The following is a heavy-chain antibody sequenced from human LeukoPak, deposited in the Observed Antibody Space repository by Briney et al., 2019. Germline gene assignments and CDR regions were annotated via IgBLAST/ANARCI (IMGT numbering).Heavy chain of an antibody. CDR1: GFTFSRYG. CDR2: KRYDGSRE. D-gene: IGHD3-22*01. V-gene: IGHV3-33*01. Sequence: GGSLRLSCAASGFTFSRYGIHWVRQAPGKGLEWVAVKRYDGSREYYADSVKGRFTISRDNSKNTLYLQMNSLRVEDTAVYYCAREYYSDSSGSDYWGQGTLVTVSS. CDR3: AREYYSDSSGSDY. J-gene: IGHJ4*02.